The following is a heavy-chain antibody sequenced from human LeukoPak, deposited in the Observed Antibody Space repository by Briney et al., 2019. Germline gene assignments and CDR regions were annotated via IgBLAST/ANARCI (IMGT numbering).Heavy chain of an antibody. CDR1: GYTFTSYG. Sequence: ASVKASCKASGYTFTSYGISWVRQAPGQGLEWMGWISAYNGNTNYAQKLQGRVTMTTDTSTSTAYMELRSLRSDDTAVYYCARFKYSSSWYRTNWFDPWGQGTLVTVSS. CDR2: ISAYNGNT. D-gene: IGHD6-13*01. V-gene: IGHV1-18*01. CDR3: ARFKYSSSWYRTNWFDP. J-gene: IGHJ5*02.